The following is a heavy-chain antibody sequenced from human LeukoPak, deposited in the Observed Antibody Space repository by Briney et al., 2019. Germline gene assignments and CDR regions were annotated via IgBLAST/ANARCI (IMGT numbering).Heavy chain of an antibody. D-gene: IGHD3-10*02. CDR1: GFFFSSYN. CDR3: AELGITMIGGV. V-gene: IGHV3-21*01. CDR2: LSTSSSYI. Sequence: PGGSLRLSCAASGFFFSSYNLNWVRQAPGKGLEWVSSLSTSSSYIYYADSVKGRFTVSRDNARNSLELQMNSLRAEDTAVYYCAELGITMIGGVWGKGTTVTISS. J-gene: IGHJ6*04.